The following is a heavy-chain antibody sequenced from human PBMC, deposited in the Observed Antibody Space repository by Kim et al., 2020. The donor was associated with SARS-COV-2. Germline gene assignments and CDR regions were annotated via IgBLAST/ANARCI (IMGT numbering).Heavy chain of an antibody. CDR1: GGTFSSYA. Sequence: SVKVSCKASGGTFSSYAISWVRQAPGQGLEWMGRIIPILGIANYAQKFQGRVTITADKSTSTAYMELSSLRSEDTAVYYCARAEYSYGPPVDYYYYGMDVWGQGTTVTVSS. J-gene: IGHJ6*02. D-gene: IGHD5-18*01. CDR2: IIPILGIA. V-gene: IGHV1-69*04. CDR3: ARAEYSYGPPVDYYYYGMDV.